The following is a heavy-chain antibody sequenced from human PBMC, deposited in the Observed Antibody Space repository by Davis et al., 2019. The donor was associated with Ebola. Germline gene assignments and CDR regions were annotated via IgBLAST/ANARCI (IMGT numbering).Heavy chain of an antibody. CDR3: AMCLMTTVTTYYYYGMDV. V-gene: IGHV3-48*02. CDR2: ISSSSSTI. D-gene: IGHD4-11*01. Sequence: GESLKISCAASGFTFSSYSMNWVRQAPGKGLEWVSYISSSSSTIYYADSVKGRFTISRDNAKNSLYLQMNSLRDDDTAVYYCAMCLMTTVTTYYYYGMDVWGQGTTVTVSS. CDR1: GFTFSSYS. J-gene: IGHJ6*02.